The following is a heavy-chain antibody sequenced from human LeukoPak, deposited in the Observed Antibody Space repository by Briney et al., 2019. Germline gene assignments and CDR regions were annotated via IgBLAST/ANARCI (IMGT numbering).Heavy chain of an antibody. D-gene: IGHD4-17*01. CDR3: ARHYGDYVGWYFDL. Sequence: SETLSLTCTVSGGSISSYYWSWIRQPPGKGLEWIGYIYYSGSTNYNPSLKSRVTISVDTSKNQFSLKLSSVTAADTAVYHCARHYGDYVGWYFDLWGRGTLVTVSS. CDR2: IYYSGST. CDR1: GGSISSYY. V-gene: IGHV4-59*08. J-gene: IGHJ2*01.